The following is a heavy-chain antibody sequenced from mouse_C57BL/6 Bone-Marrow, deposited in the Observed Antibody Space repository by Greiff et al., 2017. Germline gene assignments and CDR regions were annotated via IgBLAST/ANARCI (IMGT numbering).Heavy chain of an antibody. J-gene: IGHJ2*01. V-gene: IGHV1-81*01. D-gene: IGHD3-3*01. CDR3: ARCRGGFDY. CDR1: GYLYTSYG. CDR2: IYPRSGNT. Sequence: QLQESGAELARPWASAKLSGKASGYLYTSYGISWVKQRIGQGLEWIGEIYPRSGNTYYNEKFKGKATLTADKSSSTAYMELRSLTSEDSAVYFCARCRGGFDYWGQGTTLTVSS.